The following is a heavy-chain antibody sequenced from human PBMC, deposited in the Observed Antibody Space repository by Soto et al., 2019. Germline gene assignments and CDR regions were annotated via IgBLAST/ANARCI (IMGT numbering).Heavy chain of an antibody. V-gene: IGHV3-21*01. CDR1: GFTFSSYS. D-gene: IGHD2-2*01. Sequence: GESLKISCAASGFTFSSYSMNWVRQAPGKGLEWVSSISSSSSYIYYADSVKGRFTISRDNAKNSLYLQMNSLRAEDTAVYYCASTPTPYQLLSGGDDWGQGTLVTVSS. CDR2: ISSSSSYI. J-gene: IGHJ4*02. CDR3: ASTPTPYQLLSGGDD.